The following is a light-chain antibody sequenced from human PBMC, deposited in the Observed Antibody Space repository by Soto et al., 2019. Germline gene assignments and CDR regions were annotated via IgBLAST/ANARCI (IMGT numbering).Light chain of an antibody. Sequence: QSVLTQPASVSGSPGQSITISCTLSSGHSSYAIAWHQQQPEKGPRYLMKLSSDGSHSKGDGIPDRFSGSSSGAERYLTISSLQSEDEADYYCQTWDTGARVVFGGGTKLTVL. CDR2: LSSDGSH. CDR3: QTWDTGARVV. CDR1: SGHSSYA. J-gene: IGLJ2*01. V-gene: IGLV4-69*01.